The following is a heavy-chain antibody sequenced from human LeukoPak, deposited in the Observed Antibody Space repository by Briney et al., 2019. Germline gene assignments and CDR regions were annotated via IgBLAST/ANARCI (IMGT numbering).Heavy chain of an antibody. Sequence: SETLSLTCTVSGGSISSGGYYWSWIRQHPGKGLEWIGYIYYSGSTYYNPSLKSRVTISIDRSKTQFSLQLSSVTAADTAVYFCARASHYSTSSGFVYWGQGSLVTVSS. CDR3: ARASHYSTSSGFVY. V-gene: IGHV4-31*03. D-gene: IGHD6-6*01. J-gene: IGHJ4*02. CDR2: IYYSGST. CDR1: GGSISSGGYY.